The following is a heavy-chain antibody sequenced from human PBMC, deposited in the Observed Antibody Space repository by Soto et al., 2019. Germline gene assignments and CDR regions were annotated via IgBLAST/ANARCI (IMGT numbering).Heavy chain of an antibody. D-gene: IGHD6-13*01. J-gene: IGHJ6*02. CDR2: IYYSGST. CDR1: GGSISSYY. Sequence: SETLSLTCTVSGGSISSYYWSWIRQPPGKGLEWIGYIYYSGSTNYNPSLKSRVTISVDTSKNQFSLKLSSVTAADTAVYYCARVPAAAGTYYYYGMDVWGQGTTVTV. CDR3: ARVPAAAGTYYYYGMDV. V-gene: IGHV4-59*01.